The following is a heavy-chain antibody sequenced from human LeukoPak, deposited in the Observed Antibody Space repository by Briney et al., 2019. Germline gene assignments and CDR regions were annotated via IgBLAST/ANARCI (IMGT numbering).Heavy chain of an antibody. CDR3: ARGEPFIAAAGTDFDY. Sequence: ASVKVSCKASGYTFTGYYVHWVRQAPGQGLEWMGWINPNSGGTNYAQKFQGRVTMTRDTSISTAYMELSRLRSDDTAVYYCARGEPFIAAAGTDFDYWGQGTLVTVSS. D-gene: IGHD6-13*01. V-gene: IGHV1-2*02. CDR1: GYTFTGYY. CDR2: INPNSGGT. J-gene: IGHJ4*02.